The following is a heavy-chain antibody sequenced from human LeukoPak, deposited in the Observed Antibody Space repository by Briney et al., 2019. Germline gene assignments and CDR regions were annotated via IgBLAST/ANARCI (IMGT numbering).Heavy chain of an antibody. J-gene: IGHJ4*02. V-gene: IGHV3-21*01. D-gene: IGHD5-24*01. Sequence: GGSLRLSCAASGFTFSSYAMSWVRQAPGKGLEWVSSISSSSSYVYYADSVKGRFTISRDNAKNSLYLQMNSLRAEDTAVYYCARYSRDGYNYDHYFDYWGQGTLVTVSS. CDR2: ISSSSSYV. CDR3: ARYSRDGYNYDHYFDY. CDR1: GFTFSSYA.